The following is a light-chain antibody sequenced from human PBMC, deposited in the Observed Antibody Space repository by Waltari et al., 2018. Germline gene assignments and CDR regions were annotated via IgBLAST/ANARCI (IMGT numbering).Light chain of an antibody. CDR1: QSVSSSY. CDR3: QQYGSSPWT. V-gene: IGKV3-20*01. Sequence: GTIPCRASQSVSSSYLAWYQQKPGQAPRVLIHGASNRATGIPDRFSGSGSGTDFTLTISRLEPEDFAVYYCQQYGSSPWTFGQGTKVEIK. CDR2: GAS. J-gene: IGKJ1*01.